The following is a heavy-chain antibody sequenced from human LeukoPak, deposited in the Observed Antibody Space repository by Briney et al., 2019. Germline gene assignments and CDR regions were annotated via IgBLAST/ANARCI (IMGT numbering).Heavy chain of an antibody. CDR1: GFTFTSYG. J-gene: IGHJ4*02. V-gene: IGHV3-33*08. Sequence: GGSLRLSCAASGFTFTSYGMHWVRQAPGKGLEWVALIWYDGGNKHYADSVKGRFTISRDSSKNTVYLQMNSLRAEDTAVYYCARSKPIQATHPIDYWGQGTLVTVSS. D-gene: IGHD5-12*01. CDR2: IWYDGGNK. CDR3: ARSKPIQATHPIDY.